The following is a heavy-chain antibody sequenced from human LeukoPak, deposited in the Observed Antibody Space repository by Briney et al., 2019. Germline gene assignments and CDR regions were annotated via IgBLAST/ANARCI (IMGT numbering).Heavy chain of an antibody. CDR1: GFTFSRSA. CDR2: ISSSGNT. J-gene: IGHJ4*02. Sequence: PGGSLRLSCAASGFTFSRSAMTWVRQTPGKGLDWVSSISSSGNTYYADSVKGRFTISRDNSKNMLYLQMNSLRDEDTAVYYCVKGRISEDGLDFWGQGTLVTVSS. V-gene: IGHV3-23*01. D-gene: IGHD6-13*01. CDR3: VKGRISEDGLDF.